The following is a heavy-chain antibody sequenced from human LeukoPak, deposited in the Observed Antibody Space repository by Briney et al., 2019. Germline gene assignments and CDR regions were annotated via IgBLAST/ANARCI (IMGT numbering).Heavy chain of an antibody. D-gene: IGHD5-18*01. V-gene: IGHV3-30*18. CDR3: AKDRGYSYGYFDY. J-gene: IGHJ4*02. Sequence: GGSLRLSCAASRFTFSSYGMHWVRQAPGNGLEWVALISYDGSNKYYTDSVKGRFTISRDNSKNTLYLQMDSLRAEDTAAYYCAKDRGYSYGYFDYWGQGTLVTVSS. CDR2: ISYDGSNK. CDR1: RFTFSSYG.